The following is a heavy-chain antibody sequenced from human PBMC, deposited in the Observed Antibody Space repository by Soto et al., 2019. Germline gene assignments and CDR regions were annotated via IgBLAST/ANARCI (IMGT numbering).Heavy chain of an antibody. CDR3: ARQQWLVLNAFDI. D-gene: IGHD6-19*01. CDR2: IYYSGST. V-gene: IGHV4-61*08. J-gene: IGHJ3*02. CDR1: GCSISSGGYS. Sequence: SETLSLTCVVSGCSISSGGYSWSWIRQPPGKGLEWIGYIYYSGSTNYNPSLKSRVTISVDTSKNQFSLKLSSVTAADTAVYYCARQQWLVLNAFDIWGQGTMVTVSS.